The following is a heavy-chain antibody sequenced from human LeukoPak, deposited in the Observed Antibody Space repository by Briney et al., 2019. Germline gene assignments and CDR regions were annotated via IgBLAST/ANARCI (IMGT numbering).Heavy chain of an antibody. CDR3: ARAALGGYVFDY. CDR2: ISAYNGNT. J-gene: IGHJ4*02. Sequence: ASVKVSCKASGGTFSSYAISWVRQAPGQGLEWMGWISAYNGNTNYAQKLQGRVTMTTDTSTSTAYMELRSLRSDDTAVYYCARAALGGYVFDYWGQGTLVTVSS. V-gene: IGHV1-18*01. CDR1: GGTFSSYA. D-gene: IGHD5-12*01.